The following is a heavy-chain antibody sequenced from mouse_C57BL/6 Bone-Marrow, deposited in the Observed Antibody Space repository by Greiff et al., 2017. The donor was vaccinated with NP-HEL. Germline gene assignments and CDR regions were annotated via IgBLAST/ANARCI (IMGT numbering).Heavy chain of an antibody. CDR2: IDPSDSYT. Sequence: VQLQQPGAELVRPGTSVKLSCKASGYTFTSYWMHWVKQRPGQGPEWIGVIDPSDSYTNYNQKFKGKATLTVDTSSSTAYMQLSSLTSEDSAVYYCARVPIYYYGSSYGYWGQGTTLTVSS. CDR3: ARVPIYYYGSSYGY. V-gene: IGHV1-59*01. D-gene: IGHD1-1*01. J-gene: IGHJ2*01. CDR1: GYTFTSYW.